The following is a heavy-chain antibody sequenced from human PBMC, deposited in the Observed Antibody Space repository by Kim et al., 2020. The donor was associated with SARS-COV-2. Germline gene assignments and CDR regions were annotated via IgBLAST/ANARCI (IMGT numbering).Heavy chain of an antibody. Sequence: ASMKVSCKASGYTFTSYGISWVRQAPGQGLEWMGWISAYNGNTNYAQKLQGRVTMTTDTSTSTAYMELRSLRSDDTAVNYCARERRNYDILTDGHYYYGMDVWGQGTTVTVSS. V-gene: IGHV1-18*04. D-gene: IGHD3-9*01. J-gene: IGHJ6*02. CDR1: GYTFTSYG. CDR3: ARERRNYDILTDGHYYYGMDV. CDR2: ISAYNGNT.